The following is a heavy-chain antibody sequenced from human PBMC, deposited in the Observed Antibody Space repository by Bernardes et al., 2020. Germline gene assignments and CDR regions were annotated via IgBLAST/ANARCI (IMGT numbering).Heavy chain of an antibody. V-gene: IGHV3-21*01. CDR2: ISSSSSYI. Sequence: GGSLRLSCAASGFTFSSYSMNWVRQAPGKGLEWVSSISSSSSYIYYADSVKGRFTISRDNAKNSLYLQMNSLRAEDTAVYYCARVDCSSTSCRYYYYYGMDVWGKGTTVTVSS. CDR3: ARVDCSSTSCRYYYYYGMDV. D-gene: IGHD2-2*01. CDR1: GFTFSSYS. J-gene: IGHJ6*04.